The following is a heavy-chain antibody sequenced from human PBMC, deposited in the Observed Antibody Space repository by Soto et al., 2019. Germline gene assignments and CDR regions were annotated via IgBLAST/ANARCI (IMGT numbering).Heavy chain of an antibody. Sequence: KPSETLSLTCTVSVCSISSSSYYWVWILQPPGKGLEWIGSIYYSGTTYYNPSLKSRVTISVDTSKNQFSLKLRSVTAADTAVYYCARQSPDYLGSVGWFDPWGQGTLVTVSS. D-gene: IGHD1-26*01. CDR2: IYYSGTT. CDR1: VCSISSSSYY. J-gene: IGHJ5*02. CDR3: ARQSPDYLGSVGWFDP. V-gene: IGHV4-39*01.